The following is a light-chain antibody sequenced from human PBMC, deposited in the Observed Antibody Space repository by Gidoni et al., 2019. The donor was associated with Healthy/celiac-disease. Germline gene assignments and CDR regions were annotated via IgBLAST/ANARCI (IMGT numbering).Light chain of an antibody. CDR1: KLGDKY. Sequence: SYELTQPPSVSVSPGQTASITCSGDKLGDKYACWYQQKPGQSPVLVIYQDSKRPSGVPERFSGFHSGNTAPLTISGAQAMDEADYYFQAWDSLGGVLGTGTKVTVL. CDR2: QDS. CDR3: QAWDSLGGV. J-gene: IGLJ1*01. V-gene: IGLV3-1*01.